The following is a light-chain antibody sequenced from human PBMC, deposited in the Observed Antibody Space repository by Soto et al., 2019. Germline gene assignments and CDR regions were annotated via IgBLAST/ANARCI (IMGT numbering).Light chain of an antibody. J-gene: IGKJ1*01. CDR3: QQYHKYST. V-gene: IGKV1-5*01. Sequence: IQMTQSPSTLSASVGDTVTITCRASQTISVSLAWYRQKPGKAPNLLIYDASTLQEGVPSRFSGSGSGTEFTLTVTRLQPDDFATYFCQQYHKYSTFGHGTKVDVK. CDR2: DAS. CDR1: QTISVS.